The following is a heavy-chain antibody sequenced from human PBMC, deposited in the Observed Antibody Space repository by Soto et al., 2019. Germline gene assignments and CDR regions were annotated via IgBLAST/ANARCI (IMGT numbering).Heavy chain of an antibody. CDR3: ARGNMIRGIMIRSYNWFDS. V-gene: IGHV3-74*01. Sequence: ELQLMESGGGLVQPGGSLRISCAASGFTLSRYGMHWVRQAPGKGLVWVSRIESDGSSTTYAEFVKGRFTISRDNAKNTVYLEMNGLRAEDTAVYVCARGNMIRGIMIRSYNWFDSWGQGTLVTVSS. J-gene: IGHJ5*01. D-gene: IGHD3-10*01. CDR2: IESDGSST. CDR1: GFTLSRYG.